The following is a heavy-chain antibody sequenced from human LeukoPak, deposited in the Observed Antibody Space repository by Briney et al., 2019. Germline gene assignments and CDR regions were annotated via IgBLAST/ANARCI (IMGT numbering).Heavy chain of an antibody. D-gene: IGHD2-2*01. CDR1: GFTFSSYG. CDR3: ATRSPALGY. J-gene: IGHJ4*02. Sequence: GGSLRLSCAASGFTFSSYGMHWVRQAPGKGLEWVAVIWNDGSNKYYADSVKGRFTIPRDSSKNTVYLQMNSLRAEDTAVYYCATRSPALGYWGQGTLVTVSS. V-gene: IGHV3-33*08. CDR2: IWNDGSNK.